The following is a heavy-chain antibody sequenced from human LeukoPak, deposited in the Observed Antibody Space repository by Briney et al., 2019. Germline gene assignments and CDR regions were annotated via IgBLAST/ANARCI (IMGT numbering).Heavy chain of an antibody. D-gene: IGHD2-2*02. CDR2: ISTSGNTI. CDR3: VRAIPAAILGAFDI. Sequence: GGSRRLSCAASGFRLSNYNMNWVRQTPGKGLEWISYISTSGNTIYYTDSVKGRFTVSRDNAKKSLYLQMNSLRAEDTAVYYCVRAIPAAILGAFDIWGQGTMVTVSS. J-gene: IGHJ3*02. V-gene: IGHV3-48*03. CDR1: GFRLSNYN.